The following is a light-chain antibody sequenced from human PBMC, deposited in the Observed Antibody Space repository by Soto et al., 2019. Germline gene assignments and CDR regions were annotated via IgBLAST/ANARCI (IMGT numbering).Light chain of an antibody. CDR3: QQYNNWPLT. J-gene: IGKJ4*01. CDR2: GSS. Sequence: EIVMTQSPATLSVSPGERATLSCRASQSVSSNLAWYQQKPGQAPRLLIYGSSTRATGMPARFRGSGSGTEFTLTISSLQYEDFAVYYCQQYNNWPLTFGGGTKVEIK. V-gene: IGKV3-15*01. CDR1: QSVSSN.